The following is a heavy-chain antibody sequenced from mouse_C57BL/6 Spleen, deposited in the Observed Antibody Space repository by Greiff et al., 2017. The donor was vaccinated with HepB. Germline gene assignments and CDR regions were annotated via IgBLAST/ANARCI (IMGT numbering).Heavy chain of an antibody. CDR3: ARSEDYDESGLAY. V-gene: IGHV1-55*01. D-gene: IGHD2-4*01. J-gene: IGHJ3*01. Sequence: QVQLQQPGAELVKPGASVKMSCKASGYTFTSYWITWVKQRPGQGLEWIGDIYPGSGSTNYNEKFKSKATLTVDTSSSTAYMQLSSLTSEDSAVYYCARSEDYDESGLAYWGQGTLVTVSA. CDR2: IYPGSGST. CDR1: GYTFTSYW.